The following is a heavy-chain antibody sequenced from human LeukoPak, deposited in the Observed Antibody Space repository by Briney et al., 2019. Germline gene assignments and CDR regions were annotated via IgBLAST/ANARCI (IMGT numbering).Heavy chain of an antibody. CDR1: GFTFGSYA. D-gene: IGHD2-21*02. J-gene: IGHJ4*02. V-gene: IGHV3-30-3*01. Sequence: PGRSLRLSCAASGFTFGSYAMHWVRQAPGKGLEWVAVISYDGSNKYYADSVKGRFTISRDNSKNTLYLQMNSLRAEDTAVYYCARPLTVVTHTTDYWGQGTPVTVSS. CDR2: ISYDGSNK. CDR3: ARPLTVVTHTTDY.